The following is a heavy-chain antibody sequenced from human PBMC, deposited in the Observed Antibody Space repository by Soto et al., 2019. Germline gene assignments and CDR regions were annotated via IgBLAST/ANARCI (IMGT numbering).Heavy chain of an antibody. D-gene: IGHD1-7*01. V-gene: IGHV1-2*04. Sequence: ASVKVSCKASGYTFTGYYMHWVRQAPGQGLEWMGWINPNSGGTNYAQKFQGWVTMTRDTSISTAYMELSRLRSDDTAVYYCARSITGTTGDYFDYWGQGTLVTVSS. CDR1: GYTFTGYY. J-gene: IGHJ4*02. CDR3: ARSITGTTGDYFDY. CDR2: INPNSGGT.